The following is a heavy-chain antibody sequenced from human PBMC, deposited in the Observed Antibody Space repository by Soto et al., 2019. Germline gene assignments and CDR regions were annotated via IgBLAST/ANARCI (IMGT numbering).Heavy chain of an antibody. CDR2: IIPIFGTA. CDR3: ARVGLRGGSYSYNWFDP. D-gene: IGHD1-26*01. Sequence: QVQLVQSGAEVKKPGSSVKVSCKASGGTFSSYAISWVRQAPGQGLEWMGGIIPIFGTANYAQKFQGRVTITADEFTSTAYMELSSLRSEDTAVYYCARVGLRGGSYSYNWFDPWGQGTLVTVSS. V-gene: IGHV1-69*01. CDR1: GGTFSSYA. J-gene: IGHJ5*02.